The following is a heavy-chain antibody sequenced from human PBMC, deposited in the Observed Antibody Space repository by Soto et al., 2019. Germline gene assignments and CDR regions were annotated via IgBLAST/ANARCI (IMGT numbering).Heavy chain of an antibody. D-gene: IGHD3-10*01. Sequence: GPEVKKPGASITVSCKTSGDTFTNFGLSWVRQAPAQGLEWMGWIATYNSNRNYAQKFQGRLTLTTDTSTSTAYMELKSLRYDDTAVYYCATVLRGVVNWFDPWGQGTLVTVSS. CDR2: IATYNSNR. CDR1: GDTFTNFG. CDR3: ATVLRGVVNWFDP. V-gene: IGHV1-18*01. J-gene: IGHJ5*02.